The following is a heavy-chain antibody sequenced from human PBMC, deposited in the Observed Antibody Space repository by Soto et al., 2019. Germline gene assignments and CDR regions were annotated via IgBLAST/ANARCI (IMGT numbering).Heavy chain of an antibody. CDR3: AKMVGATLVDY. Sequence: QVQLQESGPGLVKPSGTLSLTCTVSGASISSTSSGDWWSWVRQPPGKGLEWIGEIHHSGNTNYNPSLKSRVTMSVDKSKNQFSLRLSSVTAAVTAVYYCAKMVGATLVDYWGQGNLVTVSS. CDR2: IHHSGNT. CDR1: GASISSTSSGDW. J-gene: IGHJ4*02. D-gene: IGHD1-26*01. V-gene: IGHV4-4*02.